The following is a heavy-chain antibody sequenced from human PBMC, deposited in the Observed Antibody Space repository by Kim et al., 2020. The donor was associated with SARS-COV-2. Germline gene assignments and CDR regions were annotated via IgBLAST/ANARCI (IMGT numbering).Heavy chain of an antibody. CDR3: AKVFDSSGYYYFFDY. CDR2: ISTSGGST. CDR1: GFTFGNYP. D-gene: IGHD3-22*01. J-gene: IGHJ4*02. Sequence: GGSLRLSCAASGFTFGNYPMSWVRQAPGKGLEWVSSISTSGGSTYYADSVKGRFTISRDNSKNTLYLQMNSLRAADAAVYYCAKVFDSSGYYYFFDYGGQGTLVTSSP. V-gene: IGHV3-23*01.